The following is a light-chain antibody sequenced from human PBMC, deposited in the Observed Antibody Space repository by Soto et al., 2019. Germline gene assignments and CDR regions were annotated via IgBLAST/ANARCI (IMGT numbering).Light chain of an antibody. J-gene: IGLJ2*01. Sequence: QTVVTQPPSASGTPGQRVTISCSGSSSNIGSNYVYWYQQLPGTAPKLLIYRNNQRPSGVPDRFSGSKSGTSASLAISGLRSEDEADYYCAAWDDSLSGSLFGGGTKVTVL. V-gene: IGLV1-47*01. CDR2: RNN. CDR1: SSNIGSNY. CDR3: AAWDDSLSGSL.